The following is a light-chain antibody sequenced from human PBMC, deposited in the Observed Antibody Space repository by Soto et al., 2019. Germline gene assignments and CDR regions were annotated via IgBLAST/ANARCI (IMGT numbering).Light chain of an antibody. CDR2: SDN. J-gene: IGLJ1*01. V-gene: IGLV1-44*01. Sequence: QSVLTQPPSASGTPGQRVTISCSGSSSNIGGNTVSWYQQLPGTAPKLLIYSDNQRPSGVPDRFSGSKSGTSASLAISGLQFEDEADYFCAAWDDSLNAYVFGTGTKLTVL. CDR1: SSNIGGNT. CDR3: AAWDDSLNAYV.